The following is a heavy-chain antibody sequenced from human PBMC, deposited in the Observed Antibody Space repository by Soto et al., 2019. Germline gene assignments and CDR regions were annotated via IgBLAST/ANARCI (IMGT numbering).Heavy chain of an antibody. CDR3: ARGNRSSWYGTFGP. D-gene: IGHD6-13*01. V-gene: IGHV1-69*02. CDR2: IIPILGIA. J-gene: IGHJ5*02. Sequence: QVQLVQSGAEVKKPGSSVKVSCKASGGTFSSYTISWVRQAPGQGLEWMGRIIPILGIANYAQKFQGRVTITADKSTSTAYMELSSLRSEDTAVYYCARGNRSSWYGTFGPWGQGTLVTVSS. CDR1: GGTFSSYT.